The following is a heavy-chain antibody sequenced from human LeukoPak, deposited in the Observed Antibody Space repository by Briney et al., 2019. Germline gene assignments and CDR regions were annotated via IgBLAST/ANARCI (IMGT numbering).Heavy chain of an antibody. V-gene: IGHV3-30*18. CDR3: AKDLIAAAGTSYYYGMDV. J-gene: IGHJ6*02. CDR1: GLTFSSYG. CDR2: ISYDGSNK. D-gene: IGHD6-13*01. Sequence: GRSLRLSCAASGLTFSSYGMHWVRQAPGKGLEWVAVISYDGSNKYYADSVKGRFTISRDNSKNTLYLQMNSLRAEDTAVYYCAKDLIAAAGTSYYYGMDVWGQGTTVTVSS.